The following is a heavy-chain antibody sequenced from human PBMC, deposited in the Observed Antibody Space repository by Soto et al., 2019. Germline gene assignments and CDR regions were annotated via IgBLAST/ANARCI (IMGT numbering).Heavy chain of an antibody. CDR3: ARVGGGSGWPDTFDI. CDR1: GRRFSDHH. J-gene: IGHJ3*02. V-gene: IGHV3-72*01. D-gene: IGHD6-19*01. CDR2: IRNKTHSYTT. Sequence: PGGARRRSWAASGRRFSDHHIDVGRQAPGKGLEWVGHIRNKTHSYTTIYAASVKGRFTISTDDSKNSLYLQMNSLKTEDTAVYYCARVGGGSGWPDTFDIWGQGTMVTVSS.